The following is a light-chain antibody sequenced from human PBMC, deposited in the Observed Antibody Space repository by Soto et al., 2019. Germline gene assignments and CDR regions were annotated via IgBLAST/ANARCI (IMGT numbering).Light chain of an antibody. J-gene: IGLJ3*02. V-gene: IGLV4-69*01. CDR3: QTWGTGIRV. CDR2: LNSDGSH. Sequence: QLVLTQSPSASASLGASVKLTCTLSSGHSSYAIAWHQQQPEKGPRYLMKLNSDGSHSKGYGIPDRFSGSSSGAERYLTISSLQSEDEADYYCQTWGTGIRVFGGGTKLTVL. CDR1: SGHSSYA.